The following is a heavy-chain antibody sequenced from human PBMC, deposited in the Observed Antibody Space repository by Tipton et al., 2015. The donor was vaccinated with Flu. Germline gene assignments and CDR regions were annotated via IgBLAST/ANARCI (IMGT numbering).Heavy chain of an antibody. CDR1: GLTFGDYW. D-gene: IGHD2-2*01. CDR3: GRAIGGSSSH. CDR2: INQDGSVN. Sequence: SLRLSCAASGLTFGDYWMHWVRQAPGKGLEWVANINQDGSVNYYVDSVKGRFTISRDNAKNSLYLQMNNLRAEDTAVYYCGRAIGGSSSHWGQGTLVTVSS. J-gene: IGHJ4*02. V-gene: IGHV3-7*01.